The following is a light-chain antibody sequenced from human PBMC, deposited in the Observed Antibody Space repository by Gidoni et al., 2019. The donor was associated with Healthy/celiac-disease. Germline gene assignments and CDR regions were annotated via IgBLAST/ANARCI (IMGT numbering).Light chain of an antibody. J-gene: IGKJ1*01. V-gene: IGKV3-15*01. CDR3: QQYNNWPPLT. CDR2: GAS. Sequence: IGMTQSPATRSVSPGERATLSCRASQSVSSNLAWYQQKPGQAPRLLSYGASTRATGIPARFSGSGSGTEFTLTISSLQSEDFAVYYCQQYNNWPPLTFGEGTKVEIK. CDR1: QSVSSN.